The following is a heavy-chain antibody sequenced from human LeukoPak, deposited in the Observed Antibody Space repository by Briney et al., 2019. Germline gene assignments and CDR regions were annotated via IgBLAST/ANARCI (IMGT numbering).Heavy chain of an antibody. D-gene: IGHD4-17*01. J-gene: IGHJ3*02. CDR1: GYSISSGYY. CDR3: ARHTAEGIGDAFDI. Sequence: SETLSLTGAVSGYSISSGYYWGWIRQPPGKGLEWIGSIYHSGSTYYNPSLKSRVTISVDTSKNQFSLKLSSVTAADTAVYYCARHTAEGIGDAFDIWGQGTMVTVSS. CDR2: IYHSGST. V-gene: IGHV4-38-2*01.